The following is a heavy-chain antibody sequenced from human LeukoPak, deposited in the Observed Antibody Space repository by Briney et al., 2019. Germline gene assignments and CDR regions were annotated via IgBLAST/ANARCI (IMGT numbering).Heavy chain of an antibody. J-gene: IGHJ5*02. CDR2: ISSSSSYI. V-gene: IGHV3-21*01. D-gene: IGHD5-18*01. CDR3: ARIPPGYGP. CDR1: GFTFSNHW. Sequence: PGGSLTLSCVASGFTFSNHWMSWVRQAPGKGLEWVSSISSSSSYIYYADSVKGRFTISRGNAKNSLYLQMNSLRAEDTAVYYCARIPPGYGPWGQGTLVTVSS.